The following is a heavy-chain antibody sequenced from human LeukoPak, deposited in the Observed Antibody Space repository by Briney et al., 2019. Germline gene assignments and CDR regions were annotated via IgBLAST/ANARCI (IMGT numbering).Heavy chain of an antibody. V-gene: IGHV1-2*02. CDR3: ARDHGRSSSAWPAGY. J-gene: IGHJ4*02. CDR1: GYTFTDYY. CDR2: INPDSGGA. Sequence: ASVKVSCKASGYTFTDYYLHWVRQAPGQGLEWMGWINPDSGGANYAQKFQGRVTMSGDTSIGTAYMELSSLGSDDTAVYYCARDHGRSSSAWPAGYWGQGTLVTVSS. D-gene: IGHD6-19*01.